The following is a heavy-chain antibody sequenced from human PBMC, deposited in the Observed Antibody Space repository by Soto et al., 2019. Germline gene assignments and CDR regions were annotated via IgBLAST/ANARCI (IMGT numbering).Heavy chain of an antibody. CDR2: IKPNGGST. D-gene: IGHD3-22*01. V-gene: IGHV1-46*01. J-gene: IGHJ6*02. CDR1: GYSFTDYY. Sequence: ASVKVSCKASGYSFTDYYMHWVRQAPAKELEWMGIIKPNGGSTDNAQKFQGRVIMTSDTYMNTVYLELSSLRSADSAVCYCARCSREGYDSSGQYAIDVWGQGTTVTVSS. CDR3: ARCSREGYDSSGQYAIDV.